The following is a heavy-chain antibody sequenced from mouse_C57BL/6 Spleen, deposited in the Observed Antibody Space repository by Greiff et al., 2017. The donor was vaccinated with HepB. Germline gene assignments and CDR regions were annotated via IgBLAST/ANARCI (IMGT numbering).Heavy chain of an antibody. D-gene: IGHD2-5*01. V-gene: IGHV1-82*01. CDR1: GYAFSSSW. J-gene: IGHJ2*01. CDR3: ARSGYSNFDY. Sequence: VQLQQSGPELVKPGASVKISCKASGYAFSSSWMNWVKQRPGKGLEWIGRIYPGDGDTNYNVKFKGKATLTADKSSSTAYMQLSSLTSDDSAVCFCARSGYSNFDYWGQGTTLTVSS. CDR2: IYPGDGDT.